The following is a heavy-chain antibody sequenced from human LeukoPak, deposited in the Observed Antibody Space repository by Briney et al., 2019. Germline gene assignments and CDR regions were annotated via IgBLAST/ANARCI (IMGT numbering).Heavy chain of an antibody. J-gene: IGHJ4*02. CDR2: IIPIFGTA. CDR3: ARDLLTGTAGY. V-gene: IGHV1-69*05. D-gene: IGHD1-20*01. CDR1: RGTFSSYA. Sequence: SVKVSCKASRGTFSSYAISRVRQAPGQGLEWMGRIIPIFGTADYAQKFQGRVTITTDESTSTAYMELSSLRSEDTAVYYCARDLLTGTAGYWGQGTLVTVSS.